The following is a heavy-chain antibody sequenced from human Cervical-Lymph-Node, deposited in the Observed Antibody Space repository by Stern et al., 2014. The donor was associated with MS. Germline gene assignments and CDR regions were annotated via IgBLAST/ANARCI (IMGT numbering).Heavy chain of an antibody. CDR1: GYLFDDYW. CDR2: IFPRDSNT. D-gene: IGHD5-12*01. V-gene: IGHV5-51*03. Sequence: VQLVQSGAEVKKPGESLKISCEASGYLFDDYWIGWVRQMSGRGLELVAIIFPRDSNTRYSPSVQGQVTISSDKTITPPYFQWSSLKASDPAMYYWARSPATPSGYDRFDYWGQGALVTVSS. CDR3: ARSPATPSGYDRFDY. J-gene: IGHJ4*02.